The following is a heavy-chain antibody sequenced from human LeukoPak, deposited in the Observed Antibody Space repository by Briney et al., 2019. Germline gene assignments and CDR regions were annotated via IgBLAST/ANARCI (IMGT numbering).Heavy chain of an antibody. CDR2: IYSSGST. J-gene: IGHJ5*01. V-gene: IGHV4-59*01. CDR3: PRSPPFDLARSQWFDS. D-gene: IGHD3-3*01. Sequence: SETLSLTCTVSGDSIINYFWSWIRQPPGKGLEWIGYIYSSGSTNYNPSLKSRVTISIDTSQNQFSLKLNSVSAADTAVYFCPRSPPFDLARSQWFDSWGQGTLVTVSS. CDR1: GDSIINYF.